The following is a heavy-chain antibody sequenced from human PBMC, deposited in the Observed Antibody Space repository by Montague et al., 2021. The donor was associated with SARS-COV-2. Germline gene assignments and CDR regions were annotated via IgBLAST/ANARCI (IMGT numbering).Heavy chain of an antibody. Sequence: SETLSLTCAVYGGSVSDYYWSWIRQPPGKGLEWIGEINHSGSTNYNPSLKSRVTTSVDTSKNQFSLKLTSVTAADTAVYYCAKGPRITMIVVVIADIWFDHWGQGTLVTVSS. CDR2: INHSGST. D-gene: IGHD3-22*01. CDR3: AKGPRITMIVVVIADIWFDH. V-gene: IGHV4-34*01. J-gene: IGHJ5*02. CDR1: GGSVSDYY.